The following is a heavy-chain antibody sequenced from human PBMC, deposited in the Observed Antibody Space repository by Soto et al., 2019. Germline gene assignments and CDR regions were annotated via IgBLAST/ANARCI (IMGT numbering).Heavy chain of an antibody. Sequence: PSETLSLTCNVSGGSISSYYWSWIRQPPGKGLEWIGYIYYSGSTNYNPSLKSRVTISVDTSKNQFSLKLSSVTAADTAVYYCAGAYAVTAFDYWGQGTLVTVSS. V-gene: IGHV4-59*01. CDR2: IYYSGST. CDR1: GGSISSYY. J-gene: IGHJ4*02. CDR3: AGAYAVTAFDY. D-gene: IGHD2-21*02.